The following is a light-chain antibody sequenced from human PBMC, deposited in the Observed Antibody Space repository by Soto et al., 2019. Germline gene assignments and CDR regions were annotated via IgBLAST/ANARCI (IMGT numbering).Light chain of an antibody. J-gene: IGKJ4*01. Sequence: EIVLTQSPATLSLSPGERATLSCRASQSVSNYLAWYQQKAGQAPRLLIYDASNRATGIPARFSGSGSGTDFTLTISSLEPGDFAVYYCQQRSNWPPLTFGGGTKVEIK. CDR2: DAS. CDR1: QSVSNY. CDR3: QQRSNWPPLT. V-gene: IGKV3-11*01.